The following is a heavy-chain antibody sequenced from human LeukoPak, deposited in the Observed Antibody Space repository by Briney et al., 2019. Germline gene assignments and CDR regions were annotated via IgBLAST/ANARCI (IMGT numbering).Heavy chain of an antibody. CDR2: ISSSSNYI. V-gene: IGHV3-21*06. Sequence: PGGSLRLSCAAAGFTFSSYSMNWVRQAPGKGLEWVSSISSSSNYIYYAASVKGRFTISRDNAKNSLYLQMDSLRAEDTAVYYCAREPGSGVDGYYYYYMDVWGKGTTVTVSS. J-gene: IGHJ6*03. D-gene: IGHD3-3*01. CDR3: AREPGSGVDGYYYYYMDV. CDR1: GFTFSSYS.